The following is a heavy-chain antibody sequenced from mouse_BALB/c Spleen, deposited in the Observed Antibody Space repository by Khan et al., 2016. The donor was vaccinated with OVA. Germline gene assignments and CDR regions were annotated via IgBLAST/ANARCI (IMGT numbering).Heavy chain of an antibody. D-gene: IGHD2-3*01. CDR1: GYTFTDSY. J-gene: IGHJ2*01. Sequence: QVQLKQSGTELARPGASVKLSCKASGYTFTDSYITWVKQRPGKGLEWIGVIYPGSGNNYYNEKFKGKAPLTAAKSSTPAYMQLSSLTADDSAVYFCARMDTTALDYWGQGTTLTVSS. CDR2: IYPGSGNN. CDR3: ARMDTTALDY. V-gene: IGHV1-77*01.